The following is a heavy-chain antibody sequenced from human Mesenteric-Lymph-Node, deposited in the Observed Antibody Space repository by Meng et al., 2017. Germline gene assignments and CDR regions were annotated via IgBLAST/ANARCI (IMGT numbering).Heavy chain of an antibody. Sequence: SETLSLTCTVSGYSISSGYYWGWIRQPPGKGLEWIGSIYHSGSTYDNPSLKSRVTISVDTSKNQFSLKLSSVTAADTAVYYCARDPFRLRLGELSLSTAFDYWGQGTLVTVSS. D-gene: IGHD3-16*02. CDR3: ARDPFRLRLGELSLSTAFDY. J-gene: IGHJ4*02. CDR1: GYSISSGYY. CDR2: IYHSGST. V-gene: IGHV4-38-2*02.